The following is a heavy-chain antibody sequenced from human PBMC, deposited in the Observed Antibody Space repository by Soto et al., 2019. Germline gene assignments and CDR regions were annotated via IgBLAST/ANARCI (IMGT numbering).Heavy chain of an antibody. Sequence: VQLVESGGDLVQPGGSLRLSCAASGFTFSNYWMSWVRQAPGNGPEWVATIRPDGNEQDYVDSVKGRFIFSRDNAKRSLSLQMNNLRGEDTVVYYCATSRGYSDEYWGQGTLVTVSS. CDR2: IRPDGNEQ. D-gene: IGHD5-18*01. V-gene: IGHV3-7*03. J-gene: IGHJ4*02. CDR3: ATSRGYSDEY. CDR1: GFTFSNYW.